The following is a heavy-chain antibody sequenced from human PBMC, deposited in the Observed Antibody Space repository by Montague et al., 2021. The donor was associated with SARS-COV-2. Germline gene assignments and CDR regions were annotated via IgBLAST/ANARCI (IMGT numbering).Heavy chain of an antibody. V-gene: IGHV3-21*01. Sequence: SLRLSCAASGFTFSSYSMNWVRQAPGKGLEWVSSISSSSSYIYYADSVKGRFTIPRDNAKNSLYLQMNSLRAEDTAVYYCARDDYVWGSYRYSQYNRFDPWGQGTLVTVSS. CDR3: ARDDYVWGSYRYSQYNRFDP. CDR2: ISSSSSYI. D-gene: IGHD3-16*02. CDR1: GFTFSSYS. J-gene: IGHJ5*02.